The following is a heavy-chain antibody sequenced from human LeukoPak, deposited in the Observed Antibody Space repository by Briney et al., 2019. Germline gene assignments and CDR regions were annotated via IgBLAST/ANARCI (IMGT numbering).Heavy chain of an antibody. Sequence: GGSLRLSCAASGFTFSSYSMNWVRQAPGKGLEWVSSISSSSSYIYYADSVMGRFTISRDNAKNSLYLQMNSLRAEDTAVYYCARARGTKLDYWGQGTLVTVSS. D-gene: IGHD1-1*01. J-gene: IGHJ4*02. V-gene: IGHV3-21*01. CDR1: GFTFSSYS. CDR3: ARARGTKLDY. CDR2: ISSSSSYI.